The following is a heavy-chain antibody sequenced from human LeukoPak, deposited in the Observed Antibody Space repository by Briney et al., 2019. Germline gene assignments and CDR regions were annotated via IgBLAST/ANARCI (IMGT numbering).Heavy chain of an antibody. D-gene: IGHD2-21*02. V-gene: IGHV4-34*01. Sequence: SETLSLTCAVYGGSFSGYYWSWIRQPPGKGLEWIGEINHSGSTNYNPSLKSRVTISVDTSKNQLSLKLSSVTAADTAVYYCARGDFSFDYWGQGTLVTVSS. J-gene: IGHJ4*02. CDR3: ARGDFSFDY. CDR2: INHSGST. CDR1: GGSFSGYY.